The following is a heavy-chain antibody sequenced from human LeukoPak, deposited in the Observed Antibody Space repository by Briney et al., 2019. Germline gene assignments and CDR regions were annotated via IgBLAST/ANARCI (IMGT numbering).Heavy chain of an antibody. CDR3: ARESTSSWYGYYFDY. Sequence: SGTLSLTCAVSGGSISSSNWWSWVRQPPGKGLEWIGEIYHSGSTNYNPSLKSRVTISVDKSKNQFSLKLSSVTAADTAVYYCARESTSSWYGYYFDYWGQGTLVTVSS. CDR1: GGSISSSNW. D-gene: IGHD6-13*01. CDR2: IYHSGST. V-gene: IGHV4-4*02. J-gene: IGHJ4*02.